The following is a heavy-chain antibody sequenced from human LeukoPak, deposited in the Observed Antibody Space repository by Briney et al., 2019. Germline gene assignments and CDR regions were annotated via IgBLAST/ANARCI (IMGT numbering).Heavy chain of an antibody. CDR2: INPNSGGT. Sequence: ASVKVSCKASGYTFTGYYMHWVRQAPGQGLEWMGWINPNSGGTNYAQKFQGRVTMTRDTSISTAYMELSRLRSDDTAVYYCAREGHIVVVPAAINYYYYGMDVWGQGTTVTVSS. D-gene: IGHD2-2*01. V-gene: IGHV1-2*02. CDR3: AREGHIVVVPAAINYYYYGMDV. J-gene: IGHJ6*02. CDR1: GYTFTGYY.